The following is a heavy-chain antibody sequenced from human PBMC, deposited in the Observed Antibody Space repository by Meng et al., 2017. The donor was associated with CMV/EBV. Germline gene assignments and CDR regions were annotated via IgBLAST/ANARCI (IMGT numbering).Heavy chain of an antibody. Sequence: GESLKISCAASGFTFSSYAMHWVRQAPGKGLEWVAVISYDGSNKYYADSVKGRFTISRDNSKNTLYLQMNSLRAEDTAVYYCAKSLDFDYWGQGTLVTVSS. V-gene: IGHV3-30*04. CDR1: GFTFSSYA. CDR3: AKSLDFDY. CDR2: ISYDGSNK. J-gene: IGHJ4*02.